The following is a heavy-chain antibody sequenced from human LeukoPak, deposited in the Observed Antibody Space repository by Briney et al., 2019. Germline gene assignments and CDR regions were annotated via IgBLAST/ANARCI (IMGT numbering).Heavy chain of an antibody. D-gene: IGHD6-19*01. CDR3: ASDAGYSSGYYYYGMDV. CDR2: ISSSSNTI. Sequence: GGSLRLSCAASGFTFSNYSMNWVRQAPGKGLEWVSYISSSSNTIYYADSVRGRFTISRDNAKNSLYLQMNSLRAEDTAVYYCASDAGYSSGYYYYGMDVWGQGTTVTVSS. J-gene: IGHJ6*02. CDR1: GFTFSNYS. V-gene: IGHV3-48*01.